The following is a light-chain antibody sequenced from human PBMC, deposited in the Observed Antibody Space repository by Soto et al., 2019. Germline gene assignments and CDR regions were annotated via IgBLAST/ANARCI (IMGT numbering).Light chain of an antibody. CDR3: QQYYSTPPVT. Sequence: DIVMTQSPDSLAVSLGERATINCKSSQSVLYSSNNKNYLAWYQQKPGQPPKLLIYWASTRESGVPHRFSGSGSGTDFTLTISSLQAEDVAVYYCQQYYSTPPVTFGQGTRLEIK. CDR2: WAS. V-gene: IGKV4-1*01. CDR1: QSVLYSSNNKNY. J-gene: IGKJ5*01.